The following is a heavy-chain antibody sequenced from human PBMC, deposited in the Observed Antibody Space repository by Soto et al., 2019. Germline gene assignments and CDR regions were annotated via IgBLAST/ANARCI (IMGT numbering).Heavy chain of an antibody. Sequence: ASVKVSCKASGYTFTGYYMHWVRQAPGQGLEWMGWINPNSGGTNYAQKFQGWVTMTRDTSISTAYMELSRLRSDDTAVYYCRYDYIWGDRAAFDIWGQGTMVTVSS. CDR2: INPNSGGT. V-gene: IGHV1-2*04. CDR3: RYDYIWGDRAAFDI. J-gene: IGHJ3*02. D-gene: IGHD3-16*01. CDR1: GYTFTGYY.